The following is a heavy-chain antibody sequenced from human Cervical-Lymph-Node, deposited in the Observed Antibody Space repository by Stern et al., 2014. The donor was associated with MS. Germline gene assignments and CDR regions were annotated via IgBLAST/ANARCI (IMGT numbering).Heavy chain of an antibody. V-gene: IGHV3-74*03. CDR3: TKDTYGPEDY. CDR1: GFTFRNYW. D-gene: IGHD3-10*01. J-gene: IGHJ4*02. CDR2: IKRDGTTI. Sequence: ASGFTFRNYWMHWVRQGPGKGLVWVARIKRDGTTITHADSVKGRFTISRDNAKNTLYLQMNSLRVEDTAVYYCTKDTYGPEDYWGQGTSVTVSS.